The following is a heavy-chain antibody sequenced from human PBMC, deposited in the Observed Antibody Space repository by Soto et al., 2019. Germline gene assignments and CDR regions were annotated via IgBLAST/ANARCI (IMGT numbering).Heavy chain of an antibody. CDR2: INPRGGST. J-gene: IGHJ5*02. D-gene: IGHD3-3*01. CDR1: GYIFTNYY. Sequence: QVQLVQSGAEVKKPGASVKISCKASGYIFTNYYIHWVRQAPGQGLEWVGIINPRGGSTSYAPKFQGRVTMTRDTSPSTVFLELNSLRAADTAVFYCAKDFGCVGSGYYSWYDPWGQGTLVTVSS. V-gene: IGHV1-46*01. CDR3: AKDFGCVGSGYYSWYDP.